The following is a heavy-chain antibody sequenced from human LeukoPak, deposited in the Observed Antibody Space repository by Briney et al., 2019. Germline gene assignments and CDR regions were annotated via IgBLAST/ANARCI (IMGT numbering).Heavy chain of an antibody. V-gene: IGHV3-43*01. Sequence: GGSLRLSCATSGFTFDRHTMHWVRQPPGKGPEWVSLIGWDGTNIDYADSVKGRFTISRDNSKNFVYLQMHSLRTEDTALYYCTKDMEWGMDVWGQGTTVIVSS. CDR1: GFTFDRHT. CDR3: TKDMEWGMDV. D-gene: IGHD3-3*01. CDR2: IGWDGTNI. J-gene: IGHJ6*02.